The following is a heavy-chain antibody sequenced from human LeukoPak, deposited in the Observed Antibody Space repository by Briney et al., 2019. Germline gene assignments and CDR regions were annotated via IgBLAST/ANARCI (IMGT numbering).Heavy chain of an antibody. J-gene: IGHJ4*02. D-gene: IGHD5-12*01. Sequence: GGSLRLSCAASGFTFSSYGMHWVRQAPGKGLEWVAVISYDGSNKYYADSVKGRFTISRDNSKNTLYLQMNSLRAEDTAVYYCAKEGLRSGYGHFDYWGQGTLVTVSS. CDR2: ISYDGSNK. CDR1: GFTFSSYG. V-gene: IGHV3-30*18. CDR3: AKEGLRSGYGHFDY.